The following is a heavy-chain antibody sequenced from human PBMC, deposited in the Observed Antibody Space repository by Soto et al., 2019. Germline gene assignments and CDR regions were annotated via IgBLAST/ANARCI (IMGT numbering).Heavy chain of an antibody. Sequence: QVQLVESGGGVVQPGRSLRLSCAASGFTFSSYGMHWVRQAPGKGLEWVAVISYDGSNKYYADSVKGRFTISRDNSKNTLYLQMKSLRAEDTAVYYCAKDMSCSGGSCYAHYYYYGMDVWGQGTTVTVSS. V-gene: IGHV3-30*18. D-gene: IGHD2-15*01. J-gene: IGHJ6*02. CDR2: ISYDGSNK. CDR3: AKDMSCSGGSCYAHYYYYGMDV. CDR1: GFTFSSYG.